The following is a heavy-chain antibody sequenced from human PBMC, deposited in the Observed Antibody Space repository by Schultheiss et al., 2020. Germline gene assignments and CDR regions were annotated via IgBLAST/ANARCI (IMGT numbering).Heavy chain of an antibody. CDR3: ARHASGGTRGYYGMDV. CDR2: IYPGDSDT. Sequence: GGSLRLSCKGSGYSFTSYWIGWVRQMPGKGLEWMGIIYPGDSDTRYSPSFQGQVTISADKSISTAYLQWSSLKASDTAMYYCARHASGGTRGYYGMDVWGEGATVTVSS. J-gene: IGHJ6*04. D-gene: IGHD1-26*01. V-gene: IGHV5-51*01. CDR1: GYSFTSYW.